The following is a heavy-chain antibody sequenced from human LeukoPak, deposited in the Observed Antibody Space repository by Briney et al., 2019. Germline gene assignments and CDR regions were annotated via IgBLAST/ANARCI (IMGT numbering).Heavy chain of an antibody. CDR3: ARDKGLRYEYFQH. V-gene: IGHV3-33*01. Sequence: GGSLRLSCAASGFTFSSYGMHWVRQAPGKGLEWVAVIWYDGSNKYCADSVKGRFTISRDNSKNTLYLQMNSLRAEDTAVYYCARDKGLRYEYFQHWGQGTLVTVSS. J-gene: IGHJ1*01. D-gene: IGHD1-1*01. CDR1: GFTFSSYG. CDR2: IWYDGSNK.